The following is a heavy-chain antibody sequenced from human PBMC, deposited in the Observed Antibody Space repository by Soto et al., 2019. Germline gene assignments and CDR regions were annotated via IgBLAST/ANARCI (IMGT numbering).Heavy chain of an antibody. J-gene: IGHJ4*02. Sequence: QVQLQESGPGLVKPSQTLSLTCNVSGDSISNGGYFWSWIRQHPGKGLECIGYIYYRGSTYYNPSLKSRVSFSVDTSKNQFSLKLSSVTAADTAVYYCARDRYDFWSGYSADWGQGTLGTVSS. V-gene: IGHV4-31*03. CDR1: GDSISNGGYF. CDR2: IYYRGST. CDR3: ARDRYDFWSGYSAD. D-gene: IGHD3-3*01.